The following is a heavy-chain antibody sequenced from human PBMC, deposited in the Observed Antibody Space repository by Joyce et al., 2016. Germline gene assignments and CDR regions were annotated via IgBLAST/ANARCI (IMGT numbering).Heavy chain of an antibody. J-gene: IGHJ4*02. Sequence: EVRLVQSGAEVKKPGESLRISCKASGFIFTNYWIGWVRQLPGDGLEWVGRIAPTDPHTNYRPSFQGHVTISADTSITTAYLQWRSLRASDTGRYFCARRVLGSRGDFGGLEYWGQGTLVTVSS. CDR2: IAPTDPHT. V-gene: IGHV5-10-1*03. D-gene: IGHD2-21*02. CDR1: GFIFTNYW. CDR3: ARRVLGSRGDFGGLEY.